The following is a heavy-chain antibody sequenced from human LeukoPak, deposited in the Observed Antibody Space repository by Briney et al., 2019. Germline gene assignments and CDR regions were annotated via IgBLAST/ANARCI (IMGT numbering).Heavy chain of an antibody. V-gene: IGHV4-39*07. CDR2: IYHSGST. CDR1: GGSISSSSYY. Sequence: PSETLSLTCTVSGGSISSSSYYWGWIRQPPGKGLEWIGSIYHSGSTYYNPSLKSRVTISVDTSKNQFSLRLSSVTAADTAVYYCARAPLLVRHYSDYWGQGTLVAVSS. J-gene: IGHJ4*02. CDR3: ARAPLLVRHYSDY. D-gene: IGHD6-13*01.